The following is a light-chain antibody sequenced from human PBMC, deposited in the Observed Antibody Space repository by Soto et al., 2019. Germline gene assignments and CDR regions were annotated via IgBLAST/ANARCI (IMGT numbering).Light chain of an antibody. CDR2: SNN. CDR3: SSCDDSLNGLWV. J-gene: IGLJ3*02. Sequence: QSVLTQPPSASGTPGQRVTISCSGSSSNIGGHTVHWYQQLPGTAPKLLIYSNNKRPSGVPDRFSCSKSGTSASLATRGLKSEEEADYYCSSCDDSLNGLWVFGGGTKLTVL. V-gene: IGLV1-44*01. CDR1: SSNIGGHT.